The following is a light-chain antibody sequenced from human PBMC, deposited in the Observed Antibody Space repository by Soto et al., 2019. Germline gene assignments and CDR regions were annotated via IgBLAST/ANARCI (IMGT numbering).Light chain of an antibody. CDR1: QGVSGW. V-gene: IGKV1-12*01. Sequence: DIQMTQSPSSVSASVGDRVTITCRASQGVSGWLAWYQQKPGKAPKLLIYSVSSLQSGVPARFSGSGSGTDFALNISSLQPDDFATYYCQQANGFPVAFGGGTSVEIK. CDR3: QQANGFPVA. CDR2: SVS. J-gene: IGKJ4*01.